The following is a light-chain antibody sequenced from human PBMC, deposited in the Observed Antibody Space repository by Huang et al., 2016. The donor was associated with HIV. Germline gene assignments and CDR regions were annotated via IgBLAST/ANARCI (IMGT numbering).Light chain of an antibody. CDR2: GAS. Sequence: EIVMTQSPATLSVSPGERATLSCRASQRVSSNLAWYQQTPGQAPRLLIYGASTRATGSPARFSGSGSGTEFTLTISSLQSEDFAVYYCQQYNNWPPLTFGGGTKVEIK. CDR1: QRVSSN. V-gene: IGKV3-15*01. CDR3: QQYNNWPPLT. J-gene: IGKJ4*01.